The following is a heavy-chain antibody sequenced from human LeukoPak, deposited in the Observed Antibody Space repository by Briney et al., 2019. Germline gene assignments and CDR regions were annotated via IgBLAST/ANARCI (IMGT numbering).Heavy chain of an antibody. J-gene: IGHJ4*02. D-gene: IGHD6-19*01. CDR1: GGSFSGYY. CDR3: ARGGWRLFDY. V-gene: IGHV4-34*01. CDR2: INHSGST. Sequence: PSETLSLTCAVYGGSFSGYYWSWIRQPPGKGLEWIGEINHSGSTNYNPSLKSRVTISVDTSKTQFSLKLSSVTAADTAVYYCARGGWRLFDYWGQGTLVTVSS.